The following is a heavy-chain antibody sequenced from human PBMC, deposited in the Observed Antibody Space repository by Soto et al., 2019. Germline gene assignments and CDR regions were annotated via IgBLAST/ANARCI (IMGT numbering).Heavy chain of an antibody. J-gene: IGHJ5*02. CDR1: GGSISSSIYY. V-gene: IGHV4-39*01. Sequence: SETLSLTCTVSGGSISSSIYYWGWIRHPPGKGLEWIGSIYYSGSTYYNPSLKSRVTISVDTSKNQFSLKLSSVTAADTAVYYCARRARSITIFGVVMENWFDPWGQGTLVTVSS. D-gene: IGHD3-3*01. CDR2: IYYSGST. CDR3: ARRARSITIFGVVMENWFDP.